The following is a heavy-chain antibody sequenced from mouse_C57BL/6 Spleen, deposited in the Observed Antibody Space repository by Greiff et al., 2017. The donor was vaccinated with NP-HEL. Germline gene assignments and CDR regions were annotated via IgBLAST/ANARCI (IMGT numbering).Heavy chain of an antibody. Sequence: QVQLQQPGAELVKPGASVKLSCKASGYTFTSYWMHWVKQRPGQGLEWIGMIHPNSGSTNYNEKFKSKATLTVDKSSSTAYMQLSSLTSEDSAVYYCARDDYGSSYVDYWGQGTTLTVSS. CDR3: ARDDYGSSYVDY. CDR2: IHPNSGST. J-gene: IGHJ2*01. D-gene: IGHD1-1*01. CDR1: GYTFTSYW. V-gene: IGHV1-64*01.